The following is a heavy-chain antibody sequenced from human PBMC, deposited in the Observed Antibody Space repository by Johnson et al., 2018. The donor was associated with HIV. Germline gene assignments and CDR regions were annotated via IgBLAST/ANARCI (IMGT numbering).Heavy chain of an antibody. Sequence: VQLVESGGGVVRPGGSLRLSRAASGFTFDDYGMSWVRQAPGKGLEWVSGINWNGGSTGYADSVQGRFAVSRDNARNSLYLQINGLRAEDTAFYYCARGKGAAAGLDAFDIWGQGTMVTVSS. V-gene: IGHV3-20*04. J-gene: IGHJ3*02. CDR1: GFTFDDYG. CDR3: ARGKGAAAGLDAFDI. CDR2: INWNGGST. D-gene: IGHD6-13*01.